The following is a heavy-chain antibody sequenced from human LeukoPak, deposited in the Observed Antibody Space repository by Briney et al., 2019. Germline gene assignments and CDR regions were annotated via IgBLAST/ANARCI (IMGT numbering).Heavy chain of an antibody. Sequence: GGSLRLSCAASGFTFSSYAMSWVRQAPGKGLEWVSAISGSGGSTYYADSVKGRFTISRDNSKNTLYLQTNSLRVEDTAVYYCARSSMIVIIPPDYWGQGTLVTVSS. J-gene: IGHJ4*02. CDR3: ARSSMIVIIPPDY. D-gene: IGHD3-22*01. V-gene: IGHV3-23*01. CDR2: ISGSGGST. CDR1: GFTFSSYA.